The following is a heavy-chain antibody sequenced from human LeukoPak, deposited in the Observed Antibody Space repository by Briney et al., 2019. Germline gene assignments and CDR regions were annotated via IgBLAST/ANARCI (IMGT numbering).Heavy chain of an antibody. CDR1: GFTFSSYA. V-gene: IGHV3-30-3*01. D-gene: IGHD2-2*02. CDR3: ARDLGYCSSTSCYTMGYFQH. CDR2: ISYDGSNK. J-gene: IGHJ1*01. Sequence: GRSLRLSCAASGFTFSSYAMHWVRQAPGKGLEWVAAISYDGSNKYYADSVKGRSTISRDNSKNTLYLQMNSLRAEDTAVYYCARDLGYCSSTSCYTMGYFQHWGQGTLVTVSS.